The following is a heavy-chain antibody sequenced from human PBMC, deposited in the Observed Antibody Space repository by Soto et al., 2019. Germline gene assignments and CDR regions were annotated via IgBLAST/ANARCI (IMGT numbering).Heavy chain of an antibody. V-gene: IGHV3-64*01. J-gene: IGHJ4*02. Sequence: ESGGGLVQPGGSLRLSCAASGFTFSSYAMHWVRQAPGKGLEYVSAISSNGGSTYYANSVKGRFTISRDNSKNTLYLQMGSLRAEDMAVYYCARDEGSIAVAGALDYWGQGTLVTVSS. CDR3: ARDEGSIAVAGALDY. CDR2: ISSNGGST. D-gene: IGHD6-19*01. CDR1: GFTFSSYA.